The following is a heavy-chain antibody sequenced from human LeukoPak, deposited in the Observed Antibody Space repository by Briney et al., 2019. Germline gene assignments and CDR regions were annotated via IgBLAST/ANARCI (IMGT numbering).Heavy chain of an antibody. CDR1: GFTMNNFG. CDR3: VKGADGDYNFEDSFYFES. Sequence: GRSLRLSCAASGFTMNNFGMHWVRQAPGKGLEWVAVIWNDGSQKHYIDSVNGRFTISRENSMNTLSLQMNGLRVEDTGVYYCVKGADGDYNFEDSFYFESWGQGTLDTVSS. CDR2: IWNDGSQK. V-gene: IGHV3-33*06. J-gene: IGHJ4*02. D-gene: IGHD4-17*01.